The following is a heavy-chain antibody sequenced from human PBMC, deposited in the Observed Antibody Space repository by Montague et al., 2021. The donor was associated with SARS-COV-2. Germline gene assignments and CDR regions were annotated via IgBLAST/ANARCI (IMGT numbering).Heavy chain of an antibody. D-gene: IGHD5-24*01. CDR2: IYQRGTT. CDR3: AREDRWNWFDP. J-gene: IGHJ5*02. V-gene: IGHV4-59*01. CDR1: GGSISSDC. Sequence: SETLSLTCSVYGGSISSDCWSWIRQSPGKGLEWIGYIYQRGTTNYNPSLKSRVTFSVDTSKNQFSLKLSSVTAADTAVYYCAREDRWNWFDPWGQGVLVTVSS.